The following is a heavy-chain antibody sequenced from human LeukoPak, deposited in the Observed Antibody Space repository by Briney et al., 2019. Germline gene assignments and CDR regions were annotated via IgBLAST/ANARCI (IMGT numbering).Heavy chain of an antibody. CDR2: IYYSGST. Sequence: PSETLSLTCTVSGGSVSSGSYYWSWIRQPPGKGLEWIGYIYYSGSTNYNPSLKSRVTISVDTSKNQFSLKLSSVTAADTAVYYCARDSGHYDILTGYYSPEYFQHWGQGTLVTVSS. CDR3: ARDSGHYDILTGYYSPEYFQH. D-gene: IGHD3-9*01. V-gene: IGHV4-61*01. CDR1: GGSVSSGSYY. J-gene: IGHJ1*01.